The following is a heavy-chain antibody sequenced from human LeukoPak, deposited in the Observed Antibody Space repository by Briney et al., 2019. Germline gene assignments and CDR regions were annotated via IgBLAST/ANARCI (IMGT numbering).Heavy chain of an antibody. V-gene: IGHV3-48*01. CDR2: MSSGSGTV. CDR1: GFTFSSYS. CDR3: ASSERYSSSSYGPVDY. D-gene: IGHD6-13*01. Sequence: GGSLRLSCAASGFTFSSYSMNWVRQAPGKGLEWLPCMSSGSGTVYYADSVKGRFAISRDNANNSLYLQMNSLRAEDTAVYYCASSERYSSSSYGPVDYWGQGTLVTVSS. J-gene: IGHJ4*02.